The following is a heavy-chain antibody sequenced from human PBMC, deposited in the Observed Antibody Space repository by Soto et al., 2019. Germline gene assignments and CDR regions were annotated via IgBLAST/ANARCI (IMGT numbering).Heavy chain of an antibody. CDR1: GFTFTSYA. V-gene: IGHV3-23*01. CDR2: VTNTGGIT. D-gene: IGHD2-15*01. J-gene: IGHJ5*01. CDR3: AKIYRSCTYSNCYSRSPPDS. Sequence: EVQLLESGGGLVQPGGSLRLSCVASGFTFTSYAMTWVRQLPGKGLEWVSPVTNTGGITHYANSVKGRFTISRDNSKNTVYLQMNSLRAEDTAIYYCAKIYRSCTYSNCYSRSPPDSWGPGTLVTVSA.